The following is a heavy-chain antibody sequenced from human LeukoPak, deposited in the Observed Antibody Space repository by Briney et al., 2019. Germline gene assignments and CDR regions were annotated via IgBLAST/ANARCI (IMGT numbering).Heavy chain of an antibody. CDR3: ARDPGLRWTYFDY. CDR2: IYSGGST. Sequence: GGSLRLSCAASGFTFDDYVMNWVRQAPGKGLEWVSVIYSGGSTYYADSVKGRFTISRDNSKNTLYLQMNSLRAEDTAVYYCARDPGLRWTYFDYWGQGTLVTVSS. V-gene: IGHV3-53*01. D-gene: IGHD4-23*01. CDR1: GFTFDDYV. J-gene: IGHJ4*02.